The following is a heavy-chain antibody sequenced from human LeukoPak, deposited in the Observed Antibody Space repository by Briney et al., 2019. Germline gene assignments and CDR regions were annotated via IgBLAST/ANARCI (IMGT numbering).Heavy chain of an antibody. V-gene: IGHV1-18*04. CDR1: GYTFNTYG. Sequence: ASVKVSCKASGYTFNTYGISWVRQARGQGLEWMGWINAYNGDTNHAQKFQGRVTMTTDTSTTTAYMELGSLRSDDTAVYYCARDGSGHWFDPWGQGTLVTVSS. J-gene: IGHJ5*02. CDR3: ARDGSGHWFDP. CDR2: INAYNGDT. D-gene: IGHD6-25*01.